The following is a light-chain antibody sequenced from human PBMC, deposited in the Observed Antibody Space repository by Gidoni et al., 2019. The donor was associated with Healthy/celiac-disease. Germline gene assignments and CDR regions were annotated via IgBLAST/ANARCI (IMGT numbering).Light chain of an antibody. J-gene: IGKJ1*01. Sequence: EIVMTQSPATLSVSPGERATLSCRASQRVSSNLAWYQQKPGQAPRLLIYGASTRATGIPARFSGSGSGTEFTLTISSLQSEDFAVYYCQQYNNWPRTFGQXTKVEIK. CDR2: GAS. CDR1: QRVSSN. CDR3: QQYNNWPRT. V-gene: IGKV3-15*01.